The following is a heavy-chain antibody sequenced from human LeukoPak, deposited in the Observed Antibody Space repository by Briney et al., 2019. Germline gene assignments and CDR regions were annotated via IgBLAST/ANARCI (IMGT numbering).Heavy chain of an antibody. CDR2: ISSTTSYI. V-gene: IGHV3-21*04. CDR3: ARDLMGIAYRGAFYY. CDR1: GFTFSIYN. Sequence: GGSLRLSCAASGFTFSIYNMNWVRQAPGKGLEWVSSISSTTSYIFYADSVRGRFTISRDNAKNSLYLQMNSLRAEDTAVYYCARDLMGIAYRGAFYYWGQGTLVTVSS. J-gene: IGHJ4*02. D-gene: IGHD6-13*01.